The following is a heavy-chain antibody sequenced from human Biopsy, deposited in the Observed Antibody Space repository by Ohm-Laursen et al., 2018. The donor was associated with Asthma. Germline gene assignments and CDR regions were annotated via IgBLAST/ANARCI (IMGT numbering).Heavy chain of an antibody. Sequence: TLSLTCCVYGGSISSFYWSWIRQPPGKGLEWIGDVFYGGATNYNPSLKSRVTISVDTSKNQFFLRLSSVTAADSAVYYCARDLAGQCTSASCYGFDSWGQGAQVTVS. D-gene: IGHD2-2*01. J-gene: IGHJ5*01. CDR2: VFYGGAT. V-gene: IGHV4-59*01. CDR3: ARDLAGQCTSASCYGFDS. CDR1: GGSISSFY.